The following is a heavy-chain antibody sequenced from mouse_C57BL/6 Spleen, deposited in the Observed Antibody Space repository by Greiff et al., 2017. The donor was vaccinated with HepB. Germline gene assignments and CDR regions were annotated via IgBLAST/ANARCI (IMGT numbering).Heavy chain of an antibody. CDR2: IWSGGST. V-gene: IGHV2-2*01. J-gene: IGHJ2*01. CDR3: ARAIYYYGSSWYYFDY. D-gene: IGHD1-1*01. Sequence: QVQLQQSGPGLVQPSQSLSITCTVSGFSLTSYGVHWVRQSPGKGLEWLGVIWSGGSTDYNAAFISRLSISKDNSKSQVFFKMNSLQADDTAIYYCARAIYYYGSSWYYFDYWGQGTTLTVSS. CDR1: GFSLTSYG.